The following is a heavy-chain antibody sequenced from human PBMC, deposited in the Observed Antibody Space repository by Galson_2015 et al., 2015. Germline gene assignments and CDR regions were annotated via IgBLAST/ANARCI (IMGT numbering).Heavy chain of an antibody. CDR1: GFTFSSYS. J-gene: IGHJ4*02. CDR2: ISSSSSYI. D-gene: IGHD1-26*01. CDR3: ARSTSREFWGYYVY. V-gene: IGHV3-21*04. Sequence: SLRLSCAASGFTFSSYSMNWVRQAPGKGLEWVSSISSSSSYIYYADSVKGRFTISRDNSKNTLYLQMNSLRAEDTAVYYCARSTSREFWGYYVYWGQGTLVTVSS.